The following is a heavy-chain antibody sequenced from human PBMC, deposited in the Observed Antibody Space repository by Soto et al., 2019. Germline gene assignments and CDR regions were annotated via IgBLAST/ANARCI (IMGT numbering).Heavy chain of an antibody. Sequence: QVQLVQSGAEVKKPGASVKVSCKASGYTFTSYDINWVRQATGQGLEWMGWTNPNSGNTGYPQKFQGRVTMTRNTSISTAYMELSSLRFEDTAVYYCARSPPRVERNNYAGGWFDPWGQGTLVTVSS. CDR2: TNPNSGNT. V-gene: IGHV1-8*01. D-gene: IGHD4-4*01. J-gene: IGHJ5*02. CDR1: GYTFTSYD. CDR3: ARSPPRVERNNYAGGWFDP.